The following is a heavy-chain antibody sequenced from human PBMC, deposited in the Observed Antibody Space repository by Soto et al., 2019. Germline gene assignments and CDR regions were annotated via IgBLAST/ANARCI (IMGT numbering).Heavy chain of an antibody. Sequence: SETLSLTCTVSGDSISSNSHYWGWIRQPPGKGLESIANIYYDGNTYYNPSLKSRLSISVDTSKNQFSLKLSTVTAADTALYFFARLGNYYGSGSYHNWFDPWGQGTLVTVSS. CDR1: GDSISSNSHY. V-gene: IGHV4-39*01. CDR3: ARLGNYYGSGSYHNWFDP. J-gene: IGHJ5*02. D-gene: IGHD3-10*01. CDR2: IYYDGNT.